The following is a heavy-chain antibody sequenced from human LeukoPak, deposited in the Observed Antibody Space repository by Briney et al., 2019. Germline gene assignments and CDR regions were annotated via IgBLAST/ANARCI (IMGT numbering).Heavy chain of an antibody. D-gene: IGHD4-17*01. CDR1: GYTFTSYG. J-gene: IGHJ3*02. V-gene: IGHV1-18*01. CDR2: INAYNGNT. CDR3: ARGAIDYGDYDAFDI. Sequence: GASVKVSCKASGYTFTSYGISWVRQAPGQGLEWMGWINAYNGNTNYAQKLQGRVTMTTDTSTSTAYMELRSLRSDDTAVYYCARGAIDYGDYDAFDIWGQGTMVTVSS.